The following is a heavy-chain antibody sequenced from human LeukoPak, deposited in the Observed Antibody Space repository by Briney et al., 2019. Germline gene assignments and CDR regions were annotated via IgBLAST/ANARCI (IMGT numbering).Heavy chain of an antibody. J-gene: IGHJ4*02. D-gene: IGHD3-10*01. CDR2: ISANGAKT. V-gene: IGHV3-23*01. Sequence: PGGSLRLSCAASGFTFNSYALSWVRQAPGKGLGWVSGISANGAKTYYADSVKGRFTISRDNSKNTQSLQMNSLRAEDTALYYCAKGWSVTMVMAAPGDWGQGALVTVSS. CDR3: AKGWSVTMVMAAPGD. CDR1: GFTFNSYA.